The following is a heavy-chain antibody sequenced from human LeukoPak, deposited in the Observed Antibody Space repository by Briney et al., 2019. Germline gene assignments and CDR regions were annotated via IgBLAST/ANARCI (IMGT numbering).Heavy chain of an antibody. V-gene: IGHV1-2*02. CDR1: GYTFTAYY. CDR2: ISPDSGGT. D-gene: IGHD2-2*01. CDR3: ARGARYCSSTSCFYYGMDV. J-gene: IGHJ6*02. Sequence: ASVRVSCTASGYTFTAYYMHWVRQAPGQGLEWMGWISPDSGGTNYAQKFQGRVTMTRDTSINTAYMDLSRLRSDDTAVYYCARGARYCSSTSCFYYGMDVWGQGTTVTVSS.